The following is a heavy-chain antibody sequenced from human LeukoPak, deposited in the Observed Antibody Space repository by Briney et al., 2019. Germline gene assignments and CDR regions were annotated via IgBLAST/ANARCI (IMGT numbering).Heavy chain of an antibody. J-gene: IGHJ6*02. CDR2: IYTSGST. CDR3: ARGGLLWFGELLYHYGMDV. CDR1: GGSISSYY. D-gene: IGHD3-10*01. Sequence: SETLSLTCTVSGGSISSYYWSWIRQPAGKGLEGIGRIYTSGSTNYNPSLRSRVTMSVDKSKNQCSRRLSSVTAADTAVYYCARGGLLWFGELLYHYGMDVWGQGTTVTVSS. V-gene: IGHV4-4*07.